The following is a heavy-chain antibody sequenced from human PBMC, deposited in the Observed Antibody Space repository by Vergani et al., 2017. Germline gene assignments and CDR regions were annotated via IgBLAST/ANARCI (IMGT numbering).Heavy chain of an antibody. CDR3: TTDPSSGWYPRIDY. CDR2: ISWDGGST. V-gene: IGHV3-43*01. Sequence: EVQLVESGGVVVQPGGSLRLSCAASGFTFDDYTMHWVRQAPGKGLEWVSLISWDGGSTYYADSVKGRFTISRDNSKNSLYLQMNSLKTEDTAVYYCTTDPSSGWYPRIDYWGQGTLVTVSS. CDR1: GFTFDDYT. J-gene: IGHJ4*02. D-gene: IGHD6-19*01.